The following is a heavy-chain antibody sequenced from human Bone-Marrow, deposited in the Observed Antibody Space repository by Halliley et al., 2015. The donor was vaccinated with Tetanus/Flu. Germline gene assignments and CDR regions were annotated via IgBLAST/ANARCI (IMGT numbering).Heavy chain of an antibody. CDR2: VYGGGST. CDR1: GFTLSSYG. Sequence: CAASGFTLSSYGMHWVRQAPGKGLEWVSVVYGGGSTYYADSVKGRFTVSRDTSKDTGYLQLNRLRVEDTAVYYCVGGGYQAGVDYWGQGTLVTVSS. V-gene: IGHV3-NL1*01. CDR3: VGGGYQAGVDY. D-gene: IGHD2-2*01. J-gene: IGHJ4*02.